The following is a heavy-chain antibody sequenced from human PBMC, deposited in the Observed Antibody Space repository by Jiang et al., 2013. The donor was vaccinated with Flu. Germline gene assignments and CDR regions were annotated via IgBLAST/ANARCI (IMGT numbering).Heavy chain of an antibody. CDR3: ARRDTDWQIFDY. CDR1: GGSISSSSYY. CDR2: IYYSGST. Sequence: PGLVKPSETLSLTCTVSGGSISSSSYYWGWIRQPPGKGLEWIGSIYYSGSTYYNPSLKSRVTISVDTSKNQFSLKLSSVTAADTAVYYCARRDTDWQIFDYWGQGTLVTVSS. V-gene: IGHV4-39*01. D-gene: IGHD5-18*01. J-gene: IGHJ4*02.